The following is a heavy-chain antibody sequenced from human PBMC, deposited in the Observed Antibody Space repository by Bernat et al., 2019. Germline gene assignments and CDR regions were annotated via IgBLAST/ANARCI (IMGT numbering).Heavy chain of an antibody. CDR2: IWYDGSNK. CDR3: ARDSSGYYQRTYAFDI. V-gene: IGHV3-30*19. D-gene: IGHD3-22*01. CDR1: GFTFSSYG. Sequence: QVQLVESGGGVVQPGRSLRLSCAASGFTFSSYGMHWVRQAPGKGLEWVAVIWYDGSNKYYADSVKGRFTISRDNSKNTLYLQMNSLRAEDTAVYYCARDSSGYYQRTYAFDIWGQGTMVTVSS. J-gene: IGHJ3*02.